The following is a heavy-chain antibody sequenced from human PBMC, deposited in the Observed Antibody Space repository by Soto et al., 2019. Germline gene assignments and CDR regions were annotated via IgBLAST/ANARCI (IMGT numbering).Heavy chain of an antibody. J-gene: IGHJ5*02. CDR2: IYYSGST. CDR3: XRVGGDSSSPHGDWFDP. D-gene: IGHD6-6*01. V-gene: IGHV4-31*03. Sequence: SETLSLTCTVSGGSISSGGYYWSWIRQHPGKGLEWIGYIYYSGSTYYNPSLKSRVTISVDTSKNQFSLKLSSVTAADTAVYYCXRVGGDSSSPHGDWFDPWGQGTLVTVSS. CDR1: GGSISSGGYY.